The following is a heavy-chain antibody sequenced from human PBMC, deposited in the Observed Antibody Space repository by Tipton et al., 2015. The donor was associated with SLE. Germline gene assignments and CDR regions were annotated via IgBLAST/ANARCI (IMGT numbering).Heavy chain of an antibody. J-gene: IGHJ4*02. D-gene: IGHD3-10*01. V-gene: IGHV3-23*01. CDR2: ISGSGGST. CDR1: GFTFSSYA. Sequence: GSLRLSCAASGFTFSSYAMSWVRQAPGKGLEWVSAISGSGGSTYYADSVKGRFTISRDNSKNTLYLQMNSLRAEDTAVYYCAKPIEITMVQGVDYWGQGTLVTVSS. CDR3: AKPIEITMVQGVDY.